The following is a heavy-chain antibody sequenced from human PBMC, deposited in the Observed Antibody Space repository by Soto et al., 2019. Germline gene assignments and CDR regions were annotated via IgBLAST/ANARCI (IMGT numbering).Heavy chain of an antibody. CDR2: INNSGST. D-gene: IGHD1-26*01. V-gene: IGHV4-31*03. J-gene: IGHJ6*02. CDR3: ARARGSRPMYYYYGMDV. CDR1: GGTISSGAYY. Sequence: SATMDLTSTFSGGTISSGAYYWSWISHHPGKCLEWIGYINNSGSTYNNPSLQSRVTISVDTSKNQFSLKLSSVTAADTAVYYCARARGSRPMYYYYGMDVWGQGTTVTVSS.